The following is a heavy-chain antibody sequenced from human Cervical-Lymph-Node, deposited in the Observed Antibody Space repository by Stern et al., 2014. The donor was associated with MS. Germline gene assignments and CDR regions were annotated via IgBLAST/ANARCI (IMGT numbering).Heavy chain of an antibody. J-gene: IGHJ4*02. CDR1: GYTFTSSA. CDR2: ISPYTGNT. Sequence: QVQLVQSGAEVTKPGASVKVSCKASGYTFTSSAINWVRQAPGQGLEWMGWISPYTGNTDYAQKLQGRVTITTDTSTSTAYMELRSLRSDDTAVYYCARAGHWGSYFDYWGQGTLVTVSS. D-gene: IGHD7-27*01. V-gene: IGHV1-18*01. CDR3: ARAGHWGSYFDY.